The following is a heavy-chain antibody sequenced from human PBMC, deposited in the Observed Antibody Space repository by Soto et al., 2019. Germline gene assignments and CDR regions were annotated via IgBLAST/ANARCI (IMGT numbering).Heavy chain of an antibody. CDR1: GFTFSNAW. D-gene: IGHD3-22*01. CDR3: TTDWRYYDSSGYYYSSYYFDY. V-gene: IGHV3-15*01. CDR2: IKSKTDGGTT. J-gene: IGHJ4*02. Sequence: GGSLRLSCAASGFTFSNAWMSWVRQAPGKGLEWVGRIKSKTDGGTTDYAAPVKGRFTISRDDSKNTLYLQMNSLKTEDTAVYYCTTDWRYYDSSGYYYSSYYFDYWGQGTLVTVSS.